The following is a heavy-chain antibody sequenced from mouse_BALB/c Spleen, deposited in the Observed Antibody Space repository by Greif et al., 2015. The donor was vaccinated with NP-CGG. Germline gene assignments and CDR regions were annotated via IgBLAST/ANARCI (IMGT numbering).Heavy chain of an antibody. CDR1: GYTFSSYW. V-gene: IGHV1-9*01. CDR3: ARDGFHDGPGFAY. CDR2: ILPGSGST. Sequence: QVQLQQSGAELMKPGASVKISCKATGYTFSSYWIEWVKQRPGHGLEWIGEILPGSGSTNYNEKFKGKATFTADTSSNTAYMQLSSLTSEDSAVYYCARDGFHDGPGFAYWGQGTLVTVSA. D-gene: IGHD2-3*01. J-gene: IGHJ3*01.